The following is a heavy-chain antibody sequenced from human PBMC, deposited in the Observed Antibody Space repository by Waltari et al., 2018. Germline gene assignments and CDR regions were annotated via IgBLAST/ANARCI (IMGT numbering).Heavy chain of an antibody. J-gene: IGHJ6*03. V-gene: IGHV4-39*01. CDR3: ARLFNHYIDV. CDR2: VHYPGNP. CDR1: GGSISKNQFY. Sequence: QLQLQESGPGLVKSSETLSLICSVSGGSISKNQFYWGWIRQTPGKGLEWIGSVHYPGNPYDNPPLKHRVTISVDSSKNAFSLRLRSVTASDTAVYYCARLFNHYIDVWGRGTAVTVSS.